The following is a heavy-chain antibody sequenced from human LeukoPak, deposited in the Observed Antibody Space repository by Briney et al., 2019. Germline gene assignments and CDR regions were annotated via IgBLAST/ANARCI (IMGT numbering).Heavy chain of an antibody. CDR1: GFTVSSNY. D-gene: IGHD3-3*01. Sequence: PGGSLRLSCAASGFTVSSNYMSWVRQAPGKGLEWVSVIYSADNTYYADSVKGRFTISRDNSKNTLYLQMNSLRAEDTAVYYCAKDWSIFGARDWFDPWGQGTLVTVSS. J-gene: IGHJ5*02. V-gene: IGHV3-53*01. CDR3: AKDWSIFGARDWFDP. CDR2: IYSADNT.